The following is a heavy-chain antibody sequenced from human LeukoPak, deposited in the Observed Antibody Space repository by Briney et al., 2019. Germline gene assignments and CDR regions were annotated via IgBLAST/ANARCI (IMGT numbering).Heavy chain of an antibody. CDR1: GFTFDNYA. V-gene: IGHV3-23*01. Sequence: GGSLRLSCAASGFTFDNYAMSWVRQAPGKGLEWVSGISGSGGTTNYADSVEGRLTISRDNSKNTLSLQMNSLRADDTAVYYCAKGYSSGWYYFDYSGQGTLVTVSS. CDR3: AKGYSSGWYYFDY. D-gene: IGHD6-19*01. J-gene: IGHJ4*02. CDR2: ISGSGGTT.